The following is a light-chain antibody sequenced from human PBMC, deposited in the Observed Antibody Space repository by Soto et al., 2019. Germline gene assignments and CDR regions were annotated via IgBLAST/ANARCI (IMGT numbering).Light chain of an antibody. Sequence: QSVLTQPPSASGTPGQRVTISCSGSSSNIGSNFVYWYQQFPGTAPKLLIYRNNQRPSGVPDRFSGSKSGTSASLGISGLPSEDEADYYCAAWDDSLSGWVFGGGTKVTVL. CDR2: RNN. CDR1: SSNIGSNF. J-gene: IGLJ3*02. CDR3: AAWDDSLSGWV. V-gene: IGLV1-47*01.